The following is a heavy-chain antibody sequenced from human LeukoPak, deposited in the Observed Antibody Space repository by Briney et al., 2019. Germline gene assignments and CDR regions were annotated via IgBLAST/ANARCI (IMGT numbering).Heavy chain of an antibody. CDR1: GYTFTVYY. CDR3: ARGVLLGSEGRAFDV. D-gene: IGHD2-15*01. V-gene: IGHV1-2*02. CDR2: IVPNSGAT. J-gene: IGHJ3*01. Sequence: ASVKVSCKASGYTFTVYYIHWVRQAPGQGLEWMGWIVPNSGATNYAQRFQGRVTMTRDTSISTAYMELSGLTSDDAAVYYCARGVLLGSEGRAFDVWGQGTMLTVSS.